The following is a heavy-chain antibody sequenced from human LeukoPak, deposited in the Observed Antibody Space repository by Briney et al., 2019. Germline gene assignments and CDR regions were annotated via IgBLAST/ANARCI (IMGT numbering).Heavy chain of an antibody. D-gene: IGHD5-12*01. J-gene: IGHJ4*02. Sequence: SETLSLTCTVSGGSISSGSDYWSWIRQPAGKGLEWIGRIYTSGSTNYNPSLKSRVSISRDTSKNQFSLKLSSVTAADTAVYYCARGSGYGIFDYWGQGTLVTVSS. CDR2: IYTSGST. V-gene: IGHV4-61*02. CDR3: ARGSGYGIFDY. CDR1: GGSISSGSDY.